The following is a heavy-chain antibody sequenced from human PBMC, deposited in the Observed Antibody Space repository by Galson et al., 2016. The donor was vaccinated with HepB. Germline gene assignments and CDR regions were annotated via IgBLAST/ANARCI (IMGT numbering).Heavy chain of an antibody. D-gene: IGHD3-3*02. CDR2: IIPNFNTP. CDR3: AMHFATTSNDYFYYMDV. CDR1: GGTFSSCV. J-gene: IGHJ6*03. Sequence: QSGAEVKKPGSSVKVSCTPSGGTFSSCVISWVRQAPGQGLEWMGGIIPNFNTPYYEQRFQGRVTIIADKSTSTTYMELSSLRSEDTVVYYCAMHFATTSNDYFYYMDVWGKGTTVTVSS. V-gene: IGHV1-69*06.